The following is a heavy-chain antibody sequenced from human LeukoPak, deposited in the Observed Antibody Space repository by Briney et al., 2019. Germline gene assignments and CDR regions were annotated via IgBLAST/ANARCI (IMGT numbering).Heavy chain of an antibody. CDR3: ARDAAVADNWFDP. J-gene: IGHJ5*02. CDR2: INPNSGGT. Sequence: ASVKVSCKASGYTFTSYYMHWVRQAPGQGLEWMGWINPNSGGTNYAQKFQGRVTMTRDTSISTAYMELSRLRSDDTAVYYCARDAAVADNWFDPWGQGTLVTVSS. V-gene: IGHV1-2*02. CDR1: GYTFTSYY. D-gene: IGHD6-19*01.